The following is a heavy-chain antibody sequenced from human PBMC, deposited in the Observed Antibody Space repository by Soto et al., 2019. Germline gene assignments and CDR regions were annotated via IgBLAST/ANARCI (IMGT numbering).Heavy chain of an antibody. J-gene: IGHJ6*02. CDR3: AREGASGFGMDV. CDR1: GGSIRSYY. V-gene: IGHV4-4*07. Sequence: SETLSLTCNVSGGSIRSYYWSWIRLPAGKALEWIGRIYTSGTNNYNPSLKSRATILVDTSKNQFSLKLSSVTAADTDVYYCAREGASGFGMDVWGQGTTVTVSS. CDR2: IYTSGTN. D-gene: IGHD6-25*01.